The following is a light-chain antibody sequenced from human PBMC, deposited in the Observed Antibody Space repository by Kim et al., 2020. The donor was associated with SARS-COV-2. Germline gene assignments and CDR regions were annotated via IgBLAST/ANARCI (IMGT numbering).Light chain of an antibody. V-gene: IGKV1-39*01. Sequence: DIQMTQSPSSLSAFVGDTVTITCRASQSINTCLNWYQQKPGKTPKVLINAASSLQSGVPSRFSGSGSGTDFTLTISSLQPEDFAAYYCQQTYFSPITFGQGTRLEIK. CDR2: AAS. CDR1: QSINTC. CDR3: QQTYFSPIT. J-gene: IGKJ5*01.